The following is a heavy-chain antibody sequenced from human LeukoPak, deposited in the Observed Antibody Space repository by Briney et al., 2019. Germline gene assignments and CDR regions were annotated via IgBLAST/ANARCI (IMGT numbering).Heavy chain of an antibody. D-gene: IGHD2-2*01. CDR1: GDSISSGGYY. CDR2: IYHSGST. V-gene: IGHV4-30-2*01. Sequence: SETLSLTCTVSGDSISSGGYYWSWIRQPPGKGLEWIGYIYHSGSTYYNPSLKSRVTISVDRSKNQFSLKLSSVTAADTAVYYCARQASPRYCSSTSCFPWGQGTLVTVSS. CDR3: ARQASPRYCSSTSCFP. J-gene: IGHJ5*02.